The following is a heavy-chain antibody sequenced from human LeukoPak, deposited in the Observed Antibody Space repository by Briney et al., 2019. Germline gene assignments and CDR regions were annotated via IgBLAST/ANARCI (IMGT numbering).Heavy chain of an antibody. J-gene: IGHJ4*02. CDR2: IKEDGSEK. Sequence: GGSLRLSCAPSGFTFSTYWMNWVRQAPGKGLEWVANIKEDGSEKYYVDSVKGRFTISRDNAKNSLYLQMNSLRAEDTAVYYCASGYYDYVWGNYRLNGFDYWGQGTLVTVSS. CDR3: ASGYYDYVWGNYRLNGFDY. D-gene: IGHD3-16*02. V-gene: IGHV3-7*01. CDR1: GFTFSTYW.